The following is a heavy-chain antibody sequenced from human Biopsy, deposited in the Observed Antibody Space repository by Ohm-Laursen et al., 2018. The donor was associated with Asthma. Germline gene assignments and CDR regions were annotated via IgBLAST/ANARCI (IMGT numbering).Heavy chain of an antibody. D-gene: IGHD2-21*02. CDR2: ISYTGSA. V-gene: IGHV4-39*07. J-gene: IGHJ4*02. CDR1: GGSMSSSSYY. Sequence: TLSLTCTVSGGSMSSSSYYWGWIRQPPGKGLEWMGSISYTGSAYHNPSLKSRVTISVDTSKNQFSLRLRSVTAADTAVYYCARGWNCGGDCYSLDSWGQGTLVTVSS. CDR3: ARGWNCGGDCYSLDS.